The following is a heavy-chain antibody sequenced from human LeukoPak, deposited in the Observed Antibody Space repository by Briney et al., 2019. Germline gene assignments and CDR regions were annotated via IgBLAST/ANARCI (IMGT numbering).Heavy chain of an antibody. Sequence: KPSETLSLTCAVYGGSFSGYYWSWIRPPPGKGLEWIREINHSGSTNYNPSLKSRGTISVDTSKNQFSLMLSSVNAANTAVYYCARGLRDYYRSGSRLGGENWFDPWGQGTLVTVSS. CDR3: ARGLRDYYRSGSRLGGENWFDP. D-gene: IGHD3-10*01. CDR2: INHSGST. CDR1: GGSFSGYY. V-gene: IGHV4-34*01. J-gene: IGHJ5*02.